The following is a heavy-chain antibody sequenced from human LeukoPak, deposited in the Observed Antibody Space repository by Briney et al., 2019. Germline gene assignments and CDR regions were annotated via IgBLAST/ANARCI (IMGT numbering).Heavy chain of an antibody. Sequence: PSETLSLTCAVSGYSISSGYYWGWIRQPPGKGLEWIGSIYHSGSTYYNPSLKSRATISVDTSKNQFSLKLSSVTAADTAVYYCARDSVVVPAAIHWFDPWGQGTLVTVSS. J-gene: IGHJ5*02. CDR1: GYSISSGYY. D-gene: IGHD2-2*01. CDR2: IYHSGST. V-gene: IGHV4-38-2*02. CDR3: ARDSVVVPAAIHWFDP.